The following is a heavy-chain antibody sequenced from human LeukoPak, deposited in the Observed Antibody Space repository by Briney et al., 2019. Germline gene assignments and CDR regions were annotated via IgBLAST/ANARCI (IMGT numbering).Heavy chain of an antibody. CDR2: INPNSGGT. CDR3: ARALLGYCSSTSCHEFDY. V-gene: IGHV1-2*02. CDR1: GYTFTGYY. J-gene: IGHJ4*02. D-gene: IGHD2-2*01. Sequence: ASVKVSCKASGYTFTGYYMHWVRQAPGQGLEWMGWINPNSGGTNYAQKFQGRVTMTRDTSISTAYMELSRPRSDDTAVYYCARALLGYCSSTSCHEFDYWGQGTLVTVSS.